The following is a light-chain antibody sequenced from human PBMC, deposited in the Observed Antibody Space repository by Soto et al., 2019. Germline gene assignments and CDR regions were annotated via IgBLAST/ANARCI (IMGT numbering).Light chain of an antibody. J-gene: IGKJ1*01. CDR1: QGFSSD. CDR3: QQLNSYPRT. V-gene: IGKV1-9*01. CDR2: AAS. Sequence: DIQLTQSPSFLSASVGDRVTITCRASQGFSSDLAWYQQKPGKAPKLLIYAASTLQSGVPSRFSGSGYGTEFTLTISTLQPEDFATYYCQQLNSYPRTFGQGTKVEIK.